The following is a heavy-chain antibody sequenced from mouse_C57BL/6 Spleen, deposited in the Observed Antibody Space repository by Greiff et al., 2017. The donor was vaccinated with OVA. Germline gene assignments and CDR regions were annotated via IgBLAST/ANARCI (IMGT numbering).Heavy chain of an antibody. CDR3: ARDYGSSYVPFDY. D-gene: IGHD1-1*01. V-gene: IGHV14-3*01. J-gene: IGHJ2*01. CDR1: GFNIKNTY. CDR2: IDPANGNT. Sequence: VQLKQSVAELVRPGASVKLSCTASGFNIKNTYMHWVKQRPEQGLEWIGRIDPANGNTKYAPKFQGKATITADTSSNTAYLQLSSLTSEDTAIYYCARDYGSSYVPFDYWGQGTTLTVSS.